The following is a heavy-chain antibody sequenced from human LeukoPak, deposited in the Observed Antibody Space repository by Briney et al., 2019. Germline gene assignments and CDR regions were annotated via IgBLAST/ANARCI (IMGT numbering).Heavy chain of an antibody. Sequence: SETLSLTCSVSDGSINSYYWNWSRRPPGKGLEWIGYIYYNGNTNYSPSLKSRVTMSVDTSKNLFSLKVSSVTAADTAVYYCARGRSNYYGMDVWAKGPRSPSP. J-gene: IGHJ6*02. CDR2: IYYNGNT. V-gene: IGHV4-59*01. CDR1: DGSINSYY. CDR3: ARGRSNYYGMDV. D-gene: IGHD1-26*01.